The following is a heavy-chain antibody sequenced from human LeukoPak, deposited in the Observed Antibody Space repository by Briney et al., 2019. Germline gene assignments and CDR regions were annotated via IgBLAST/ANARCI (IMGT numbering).Heavy chain of an antibody. CDR2: INAGNGNT. J-gene: IGHJ4*02. CDR3: AREAGYSSTFDY. D-gene: IGHD6-19*01. V-gene: IGHV1-3*01. CDR1: GYTFTSYA. Sequence: ASVKVSCKASGYTFTSYAMHWVRQAPGQRLEWMGWINAGNGNTKYSQKFQGRVTITRDTSASTAYMELSSLRSEDTAVYYCAREAGYSSTFDYWGQGTLVTVSP.